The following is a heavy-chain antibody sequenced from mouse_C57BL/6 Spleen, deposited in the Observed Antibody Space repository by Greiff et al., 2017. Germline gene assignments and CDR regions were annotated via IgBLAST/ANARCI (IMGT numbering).Heavy chain of an antibody. Sequence: QVQLKESGPGLVAPSQSLSITCTVSGFSLTSYAISWVRQPPGKGLEWLGVIWTGGGTNYNSALKSRLSISKDNAKSQVFLKMNSLQTDDTARYYCAREKVLYGNYGYFDVWGTGTTVTVSS. J-gene: IGHJ1*03. D-gene: IGHD2-10*02. CDR1: GFSLTSYA. V-gene: IGHV2-9-1*01. CDR2: IWTGGGT. CDR3: AREKVLYGNYGYFDV.